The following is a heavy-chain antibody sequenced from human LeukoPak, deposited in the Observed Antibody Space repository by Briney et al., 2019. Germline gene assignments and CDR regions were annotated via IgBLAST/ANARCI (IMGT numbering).Heavy chain of an antibody. CDR2: TNPNSGDT. Sequence: ASVKVSCKASGYTFTGYYVHWVRQAPGQGLEWMGRTNPNSGDTNYAQKFQGRVTMTRDTSISTAYMELSRLRSDDTAVYYCARDYCGGDCFPDYWGQGTLVTVSS. CDR3: ARDYCGGDCFPDY. V-gene: IGHV1-2*06. CDR1: GYTFTGYY. D-gene: IGHD2-21*02. J-gene: IGHJ4*02.